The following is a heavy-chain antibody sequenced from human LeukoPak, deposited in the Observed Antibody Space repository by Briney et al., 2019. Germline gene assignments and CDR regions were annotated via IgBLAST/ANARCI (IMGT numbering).Heavy chain of an antibody. CDR1: GFTFSGYW. CDR3: ARFGMDAAIDY. Sequence: PGGSLRLSCAASGFTFSGYWMSWVRQAPGKGLEWVATIKQDGSEKTYVDSVEGRFTSSRDNAKSSLFLQMDSLRAEDTAVYYCARFGMDAAIDYWGQGTLATVSS. D-gene: IGHD2-15*01. J-gene: IGHJ4*02. CDR2: IKQDGSEK. V-gene: IGHV3-7*01.